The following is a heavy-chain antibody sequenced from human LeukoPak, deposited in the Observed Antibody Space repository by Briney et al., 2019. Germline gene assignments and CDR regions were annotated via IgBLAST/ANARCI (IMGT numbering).Heavy chain of an antibody. D-gene: IGHD5-24*01. CDR1: GGSISSSSYY. V-gene: IGHV4-39*01. J-gene: IGHJ4*02. CDR2: IYYSGST. CDR3: ARHRDGYNRPLDY. Sequence: SETLSLTCTVSGGSISSSSYYWGWIRQPPGKGLEWIGSIYYSGSTYHNPSLKSRITISADTSNNQFSLKLSSVAAADTAVYYCARHRDGYNRPLDYWGQGTLVTVSS.